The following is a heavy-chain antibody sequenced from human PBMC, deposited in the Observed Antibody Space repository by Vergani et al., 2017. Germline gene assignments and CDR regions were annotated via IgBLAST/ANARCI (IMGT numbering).Heavy chain of an antibody. D-gene: IGHD5-12*01. CDR3: SKAKPLNSDYDYLYYYHAMDV. J-gene: IGHJ6*02. CDR2: ISGSGGSP. V-gene: IGHV3-23*01. Sequence: EVQLLESGGDLVQPGGSLRLSCAASGFTFNHYAMNWVRQAPGKGLEWVSGISGSGGSPYYAGSVKGRFTISRDSSKNTLYLQMNSLSAGDTAVYYCSKAKPLNSDYDYLYYYHAMDVWGQGTTVTVSS. CDR1: GFTFNHYA.